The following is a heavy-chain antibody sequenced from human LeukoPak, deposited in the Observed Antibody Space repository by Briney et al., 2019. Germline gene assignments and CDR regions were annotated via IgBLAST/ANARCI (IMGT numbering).Heavy chain of an antibody. V-gene: IGHV1-69*13. CDR2: IIPIFGTA. D-gene: IGHD3-22*01. Sequence: SVKVSCKASGGTFSGYAISWVRQAPGQGLEWMGGIIPIFGTANYAQKFQGRVTITADESTSTAYMELSSLRSEDTAVYYCARGSVGSGYYDSSGSFDYWGQGTLVTVSS. J-gene: IGHJ4*02. CDR3: ARGSVGSGYYDSSGSFDY. CDR1: GGTFSGYA.